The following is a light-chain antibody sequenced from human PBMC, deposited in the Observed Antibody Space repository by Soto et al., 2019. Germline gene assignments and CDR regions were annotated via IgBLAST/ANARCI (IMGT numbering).Light chain of an antibody. CDR2: GAS. V-gene: IGKV3-20*01. J-gene: IGKJ2*01. CDR3: QQYGGSPLYT. CDR1: QSVSSSD. Sequence: EIVLTQSPGTLSLSPGDRATLSCRASQSVSSSDLAWYQQKPGQAPRLLIYGASTRATGIPDRFSGSGSGTDFTLTISRLEPEDFAVYYCQQYGGSPLYTFGQGTKVEIK.